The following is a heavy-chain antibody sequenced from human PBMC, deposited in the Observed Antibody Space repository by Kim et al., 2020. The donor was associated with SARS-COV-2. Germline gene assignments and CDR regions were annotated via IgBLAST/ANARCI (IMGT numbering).Heavy chain of an antibody. J-gene: IGHJ5*02. CDR2: INHSGST. V-gene: IGHV4-34*01. CDR1: GGSFSGYY. D-gene: IGHD3-16*01. Sequence: SETLSLTCAVYGGSFSGYYWSWIRQPPGKGLEWIGEINHSGSTNYNPSLKSRVTISVDTSKNQFSLKLSSVTAADTAVYYCARARRTVSSAWGGNWFDPWGQGTLVTVSS. CDR3: ARARRTVSSAWGGNWFDP.